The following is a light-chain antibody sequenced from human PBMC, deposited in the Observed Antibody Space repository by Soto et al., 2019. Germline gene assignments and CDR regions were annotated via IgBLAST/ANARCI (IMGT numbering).Light chain of an antibody. Sequence: AIRMTQSPSSFSASTGDRVTITCRASQGISSYLAWYQQKPGKAPKLLIYAASTLQSGVPSRFSGSGSGTDFTLTISCLQSEDFATYFCQQRSRWPRGTFGRGTKVEMK. CDR1: QGISSY. J-gene: IGKJ2*02. V-gene: IGKV1-8*01. CDR2: AAS. CDR3: QQRSRWPRGT.